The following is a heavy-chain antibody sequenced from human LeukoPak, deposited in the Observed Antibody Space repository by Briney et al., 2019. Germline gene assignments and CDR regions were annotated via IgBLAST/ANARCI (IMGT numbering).Heavy chain of an antibody. V-gene: IGHV3-7*01. CDR1: GFTFSGYW. CDR3: ARGGFDY. CDR2: IKQDGSEK. J-gene: IGHJ4*02. Sequence: GGSLRLSCAASGFTFSGYWMSWVRQAPGKGLEWVANIKQDGSEKYYVDSVKGRFTISRDNAKNSLYLQMNSLRAEDTAVYYCARGGFDYWGQGTLVTVSS.